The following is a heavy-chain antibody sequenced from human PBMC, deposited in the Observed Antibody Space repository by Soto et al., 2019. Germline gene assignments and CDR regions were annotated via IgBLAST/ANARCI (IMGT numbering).Heavy chain of an antibody. CDR2: VSHGGRI. CDR3: AGYSSSLVAFEV. V-gene: IGHV4-34*02. CDR1: GGSFRDYD. Sequence: QVHLQQWGAGLLKPSETLSLECGVFGGSFRDYDWTWVRQPPGRGLEWIGEVSHGGRITYNPSLKSRFTISGDLAKNQFSLRLTSVTAADTAIYFCAGYSSSLVAFEVWGHGTKVTVSS. J-gene: IGHJ3*01. D-gene: IGHD4-4*01.